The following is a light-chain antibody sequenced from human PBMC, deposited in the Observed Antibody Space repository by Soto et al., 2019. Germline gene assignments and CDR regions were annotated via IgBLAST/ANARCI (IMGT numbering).Light chain of an antibody. CDR1: SSDVGGYSH. CDR3: CSFAGGPYV. Sequence: QSALTQPRSVSGSPGQSVTISCTGTSSDVGGYSHVSWYQQHPGKAPKIIIYGVGQRPSGLPDRFSGSKSGNTASLTISGLQAEDEADYYCCSFAGGPYVFGTGTKLTVL. CDR2: GVG. J-gene: IGLJ1*01. V-gene: IGLV2-11*01.